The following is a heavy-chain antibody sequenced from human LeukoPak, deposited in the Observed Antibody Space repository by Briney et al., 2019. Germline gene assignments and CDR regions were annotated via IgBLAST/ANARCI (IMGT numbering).Heavy chain of an antibody. Sequence: SQTLSLTCAISGDSVSSNSGTWNWIRQSPSRGLEWLGRTYYRSTWYNDYAVSVRGRITVNPDTSKNQFSLHLNSVTPEDTAVYYCARRLTQYDCFDPWGQGILVTVSS. V-gene: IGHV6-1*01. D-gene: IGHD2-2*01. CDR2: TYYRSTWYN. J-gene: IGHJ5*02. CDR1: GDSVSSNSGT. CDR3: ARRLTQYDCFDP.